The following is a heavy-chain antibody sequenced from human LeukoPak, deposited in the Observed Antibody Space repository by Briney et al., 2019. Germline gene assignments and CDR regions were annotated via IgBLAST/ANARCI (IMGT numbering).Heavy chain of an antibody. CDR1: GFTVSSNY. J-gene: IGHJ4*02. CDR3: ARDILSSDTSYYFDY. CDR2: IYSGGST. Sequence: PGRSLRLSCAASGFTVSSNYMSWVRQAPGKGLEWVSVIYSGGSTYYADSVKGRFTISRDNSKNTLYLQMNSLRAEDTAVYYCARDILSSDTSYYFDYWGQGTLVTVSS. V-gene: IGHV3-53*01. D-gene: IGHD3-3*01.